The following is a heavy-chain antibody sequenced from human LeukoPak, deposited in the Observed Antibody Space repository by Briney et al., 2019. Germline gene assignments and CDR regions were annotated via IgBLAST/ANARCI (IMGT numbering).Heavy chain of an antibody. J-gene: IGHJ5*02. Sequence: ASVKVSCKASGYTFTGYCMHWVRQAPGQGLEWMGWIKPHSGGTNFAQKFRGRVTMTRDTSISTAYMELSRLRSDDTAVYYCARARRGLSGFDPWGQGTLVTVSS. D-gene: IGHD3-10*01. CDR2: IKPHSGGT. CDR3: ARARRGLSGFDP. CDR1: GYTFTGYC. V-gene: IGHV1-2*02.